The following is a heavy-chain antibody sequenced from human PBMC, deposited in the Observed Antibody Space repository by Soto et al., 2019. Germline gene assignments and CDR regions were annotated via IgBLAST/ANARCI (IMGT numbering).Heavy chain of an antibody. CDR3: ARVYPSATRYGYVGNNWFEP. Sequence: GASVKVSCKASGYTFTSYYMHWVRQAPGQGLEWMGIINPSGGSTSYAQKFQGRVTMTRDTSTSTVYMELSSLRSEDTAVYYCARVYPSATRYGYVGNNWFEPWGQGPLVTVSS. D-gene: IGHD5-18*01. V-gene: IGHV1-46*03. CDR2: INPSGGST. J-gene: IGHJ5*02. CDR1: GYTFTSYY.